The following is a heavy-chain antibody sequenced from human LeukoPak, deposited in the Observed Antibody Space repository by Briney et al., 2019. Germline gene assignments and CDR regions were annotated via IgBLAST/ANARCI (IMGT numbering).Heavy chain of an antibody. D-gene: IGHD3-9*01. CDR3: AKRSLTGRISSGGMDV. CDR1: GFTFSSYA. V-gene: IGHV3-23*01. J-gene: IGHJ6*02. CDR2: SSGSGGST. Sequence: GGSLRLYCAASGFTFSSYAMNWVRQAPGKGLEWVSASSGSGGSTYYADSVKGRFTISRDNSKNTLYLQMNSLRAEDTAVYYCAKRSLTGRISSGGMDVWGQGTTVTVSS.